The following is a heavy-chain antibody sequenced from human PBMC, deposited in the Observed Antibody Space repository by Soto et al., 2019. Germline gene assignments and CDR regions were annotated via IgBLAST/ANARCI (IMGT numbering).Heavy chain of an antibody. CDR2: ISGSGGST. CDR3: AKDRLLTYYYDSSGYYHDAFDI. D-gene: IGHD3-22*01. V-gene: IGHV3-23*01. Sequence: LRLSCAASGFTFSSYAMSWVRQAPGKGLEWVSAISGSGGSTYYADSVKGRFTISRDNSKNTLYLQMNSLRAEDTAVYYCAKDRLLTYYYDSSGYYHDAFDIWGQGTMVTVSS. CDR1: GFTFSSYA. J-gene: IGHJ3*02.